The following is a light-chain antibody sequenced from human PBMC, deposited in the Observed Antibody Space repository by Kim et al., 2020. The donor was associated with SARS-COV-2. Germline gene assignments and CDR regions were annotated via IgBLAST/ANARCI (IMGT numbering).Light chain of an antibody. V-gene: IGLV2-14*01. CDR1: SSDVGSYNY. J-gene: IGLJ1*01. CDR3: KSYTTTSTLV. Sequence: QSASVSGSPGQSITISCTGTSSDVGSYNYVSWYQQHPGKAPKLMIFEVSNRPSGVSNRFFGSKSGNTASLTISGLQAEDEADYYCKSYTTTSTLVFGTGTKVTVL. CDR2: EVS.